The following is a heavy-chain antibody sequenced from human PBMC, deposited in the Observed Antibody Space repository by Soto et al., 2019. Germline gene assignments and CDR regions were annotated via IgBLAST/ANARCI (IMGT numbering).Heavy chain of an antibody. CDR1: GGSFSGYY. D-gene: IGHD3-3*01. V-gene: IGHV4-34*01. CDR2: INHSGST. CDR3: ARAGIFGVVIIPGAFFDY. Sequence: SETLSLTCAVYGGSFSGYYWSWIRQPPGKGLEWIGEINHSGSTNYNPSLKSRVAISVDTSKNQFSLKLSSVTAADTAVYYCARAGIFGVVIIPGAFFDYWGQGTLVTVSS. J-gene: IGHJ4*02.